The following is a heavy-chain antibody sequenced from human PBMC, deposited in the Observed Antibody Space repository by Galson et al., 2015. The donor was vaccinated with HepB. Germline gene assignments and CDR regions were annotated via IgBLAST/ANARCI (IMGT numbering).Heavy chain of an antibody. J-gene: IGHJ6*02. CDR1: GFTVSSNY. D-gene: IGHD5/OR15-5a*01. V-gene: IGHV3-66*04. Sequence: SLRLSCAASGFTVSSNYMSWVRQAPGKGLEWVSVIYSGGSTYYADSVKGRFTISRDNSKNTLYLQMNSLRAEDTAVYYCAKQASVYIRSRLDIWGQGTTVTVSS. CDR3: AKQASVYIRSRLDI. CDR2: IYSGGST.